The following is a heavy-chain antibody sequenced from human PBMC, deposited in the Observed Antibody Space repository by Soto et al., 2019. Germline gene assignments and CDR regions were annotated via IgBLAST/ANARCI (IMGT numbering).Heavy chain of an antibody. CDR2: INWDGSDR. D-gene: IGHD3-9*01. Sequence: EVQLVESGGVAVQPGGSLRLSCATSGFNFDVHTMHWVRQAPGKGLEWVSFINWDGSDRDYADSVKGRFTISRDNNNNSLHLEMNSLRTEDTALYYCVKDRDWSFDFWGQGTLVTVSS. CDR3: VKDRDWSFDF. V-gene: IGHV3-43*01. J-gene: IGHJ4*02. CDR1: GFNFDVHT.